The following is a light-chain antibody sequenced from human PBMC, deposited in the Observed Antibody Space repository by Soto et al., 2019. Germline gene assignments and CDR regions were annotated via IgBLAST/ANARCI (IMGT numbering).Light chain of an antibody. CDR3: SSCAGSDVL. Sequence: QSALTQPPSASGSPGQSVTISCTGTSSDVGGHNFVSWYQQHPGKAPKLIIYEVNKRPSGVPDRFSGSKSDNTASLTVSGLQAEDEADYYCSSCAGSDVLFGGGTKLTVL. CDR1: SSDVGGHNF. CDR2: EVN. J-gene: IGLJ2*01. V-gene: IGLV2-8*01.